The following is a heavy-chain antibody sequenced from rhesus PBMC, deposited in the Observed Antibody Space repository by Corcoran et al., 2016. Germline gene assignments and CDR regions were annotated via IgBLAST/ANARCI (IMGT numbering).Heavy chain of an antibody. V-gene: IGHV3S22*01. CDR1: GFTFSDYY. Sequence: EVQLVESGGGLVQPGGSLRLSCTASGFTFSDYYMTWVRQAPGKGPEWVGFLRNKANGGETEYPASVKGRLTIERDDYNSMARLQMNSLKTEDTAGDYWARGYCTSTTGYSGPRDYWGQGVLVTVSS. D-gene: IGHD2-2*01. CDR3: ARGYCTSTTGYSGPRDY. CDR2: LRNKANGGET. J-gene: IGHJ4*01.